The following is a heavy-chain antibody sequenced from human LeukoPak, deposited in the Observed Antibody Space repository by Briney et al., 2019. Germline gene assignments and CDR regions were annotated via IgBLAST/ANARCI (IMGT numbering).Heavy chain of an antibody. CDR3: ARGVSMVRGVITGYGMDV. J-gene: IGHJ6*04. CDR1: GGSISSGGYS. Sequence: SQTLSLTCAVSGGSISSGGYSWSWIRQPPGKGLEWIGYIYHSGSTYYNPSLTSRVTISVDRSKNQFSLKLSSVTAADTAVYYCARGVSMVRGVITGYGMDVWGKGTTVTVSS. CDR2: IYHSGST. D-gene: IGHD3-10*01. V-gene: IGHV4-30-2*01.